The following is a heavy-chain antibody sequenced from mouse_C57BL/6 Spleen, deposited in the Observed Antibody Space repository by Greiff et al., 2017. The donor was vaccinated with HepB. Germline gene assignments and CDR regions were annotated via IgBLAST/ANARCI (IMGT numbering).Heavy chain of an antibody. D-gene: IGHD1-1*01. CDR2: IYPGDGDT. Sequence: VQLQQPGPELVKPGASVKISCKASGYTFTSSWMNWVKQRPGKGLEWIGRIYPGDGDTNYNGKFKGKATLTAGKSSSTAYMQLSSLTSEDAAVYFCARSGTVVDYLDYWGQGTTLTVSS. CDR1: GYTFTSSW. J-gene: IGHJ2*01. CDR3: ARSGTVVDYLDY. V-gene: IGHV1-82*01.